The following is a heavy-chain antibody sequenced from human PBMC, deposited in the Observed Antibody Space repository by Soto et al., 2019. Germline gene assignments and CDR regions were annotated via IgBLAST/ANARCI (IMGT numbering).Heavy chain of an antibody. CDR1: GFTFSSYE. CDR3: ARGSIAAQNDAFDI. CDR2: ISSSGSTI. Sequence: EVQLVESGGGLVQPGGSLRLSCAASGFTFSSYEMNWVRQAPGKGLEWVSYISSSGSTIYYADSVKGRFTISRDNAKNSLYLQMNSLRAEDTAVYYCARGSIAAQNDAFDIWGQGTMVTVSS. J-gene: IGHJ3*02. V-gene: IGHV3-48*03. D-gene: IGHD6-13*01.